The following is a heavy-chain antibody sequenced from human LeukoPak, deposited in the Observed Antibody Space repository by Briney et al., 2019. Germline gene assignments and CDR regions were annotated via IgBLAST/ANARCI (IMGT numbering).Heavy chain of an antibody. J-gene: IGHJ4*02. CDR1: GYTFTNYY. CDR2: INPSGGST. V-gene: IGHV1-46*01. CDR3: AREGPYSDSSRSRFDY. D-gene: IGHD6-6*01. Sequence: ASVKVSCKAPGYTFTNYYIHWVRQAPGQGLEWTGIINPSGGSTSYAQKFQGRVTMTRDTSTSTVYMELSSLRSEDTAVYYCAREGPYSDSSRSRFDYWGQGTLVTVSP.